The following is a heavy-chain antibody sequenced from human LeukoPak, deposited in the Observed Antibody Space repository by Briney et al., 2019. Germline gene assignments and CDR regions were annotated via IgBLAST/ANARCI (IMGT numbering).Heavy chain of an antibody. CDR2: IYSGGYT. V-gene: IGHV3-66*01. CDR3: ARDRGSGLDY. CDR1: EFSVGSNY. Sequence: HSGGSLRLSCAASEFSVGSNYMSWVRQAPGKGLEWFSVIYSGGYTYYADSVKGRFTISRDNSKNTLYLQMNSLRAEDTAVYYCARDRGSGLDYWGQGTLVTVSS. D-gene: IGHD3-10*01. J-gene: IGHJ4*02.